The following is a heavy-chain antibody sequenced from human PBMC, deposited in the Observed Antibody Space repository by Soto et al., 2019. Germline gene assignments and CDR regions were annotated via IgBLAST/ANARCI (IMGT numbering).Heavy chain of an antibody. CDR2: IIPYYNTL. Sequence: QAQVVQSGAEVRKPGSSVKLSCKASEGTFNSYAIAWVRQAPGQGLEWMGGIIPYYNTLNYAQKFQDRVTITADDSTNTVYMELSSXXXXXXXXYFCASGASRWYPYFFDSWAQGTLVTVSS. CDR3: ASGASRWYPYFFDS. D-gene: IGHD6-13*01. J-gene: IGHJ4*02. CDR1: EGTFNSYA. V-gene: IGHV1-69*01.